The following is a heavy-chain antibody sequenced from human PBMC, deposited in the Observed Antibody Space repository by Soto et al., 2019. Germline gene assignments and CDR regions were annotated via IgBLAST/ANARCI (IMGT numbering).Heavy chain of an antibody. J-gene: IGHJ4*02. CDR3: ALALGPTTGLDY. D-gene: IGHD1-26*01. CDR1: GYSFTGYW. CDR2: IDPSDSNT. V-gene: IGHV5-10-1*01. Sequence: GESLKISCKGSGYSFTGYWISWVRQMPGKGLGWLGRIDPSDSNTNYNPSLTSRLSISMDTSGNHFSLELRSVTAADTAVYYCALALGPTTGLDYWGQGTLVTVSS.